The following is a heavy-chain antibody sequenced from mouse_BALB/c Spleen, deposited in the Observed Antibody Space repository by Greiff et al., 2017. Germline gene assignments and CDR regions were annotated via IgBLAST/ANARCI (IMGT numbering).Heavy chain of an antibody. Sequence: VKLVASGPGLVQPSQSLSITCTVSGLSLNRYGVHWVRHSPGKGLEWLGVIWSGGSTDYNAAFISRLSISKDNSKSQVFIKMNSLQANDTAIYYCAINSVYGNFGAMDDWGQGTSVTVSS. V-gene: IGHV2-2*02. D-gene: IGHD2-10*02. J-gene: IGHJ4*01. CDR1: GLSLNRYG. CDR2: IWSGGST. CDR3: AINSVYGNFGAMDD.